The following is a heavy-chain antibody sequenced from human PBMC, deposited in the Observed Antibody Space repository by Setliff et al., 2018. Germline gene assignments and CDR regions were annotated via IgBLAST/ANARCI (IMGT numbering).Heavy chain of an antibody. CDR1: GYTFLSYG. J-gene: IGHJ4*02. CDR3: AQSEMATSAFDY. CDR2: ISAYTGKT. D-gene: IGHD5-12*01. V-gene: IGHV1-18*01. Sequence: ASVKVSCKAVGYTFLSYGLSWVRQAPGQGLEWMGWISAYTGKTDYAQNFQGRVTMTTDTSTNTAYLELRSLRYDDTAVYYCAQSEMATSAFDYWGQGTLVTVSS.